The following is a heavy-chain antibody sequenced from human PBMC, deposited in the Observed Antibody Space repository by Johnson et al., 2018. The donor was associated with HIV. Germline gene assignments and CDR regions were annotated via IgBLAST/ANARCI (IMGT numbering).Heavy chain of an antibody. V-gene: IGHV3-49*04. CDR2: IRSKAYGGTT. J-gene: IGHJ3*02. D-gene: IGHD3-16*02. Sequence: DVQVVESGGGLVQPGRSLRLSCTASGFTFGDYAMSWVRQAPGKGLEWVGFIRSKAYGGTTEYAASVKGRFTISRDDSKSIAYLQMNSLKTEDTAVYYCARDDYVWGSYRYPGYDAFDIWGQGTMVTV. CDR1: GFTFGDYA. CDR3: ARDDYVWGSYRYPGYDAFDI.